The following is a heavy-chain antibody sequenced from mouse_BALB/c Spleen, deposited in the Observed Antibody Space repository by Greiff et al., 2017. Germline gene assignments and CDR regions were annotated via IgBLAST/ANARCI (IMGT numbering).Heavy chain of an antibody. D-gene: IGHD2-1*01. Sequence: QVQLKQPGAELVKPGTSVKLSCKASGYNFTSYWINWVKLRPGQGLEWIGDIYPGSGSTNYNEKFKSKATLTVDTSSSTAYMQLSSLASEDSALYYCARYGNYPAWFAYWGQGTLVTVSA. CDR1: GYNFTSYW. J-gene: IGHJ3*01. CDR2: IYPGSGST. CDR3: ARYGNYPAWFAY. V-gene: IGHV1-55*01.